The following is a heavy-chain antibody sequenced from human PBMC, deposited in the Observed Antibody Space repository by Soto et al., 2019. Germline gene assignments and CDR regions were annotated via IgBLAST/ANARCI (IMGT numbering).Heavy chain of an antibody. V-gene: IGHV5-51*01. CDR1: GYSFTSYW. Sequence: PGESLKISCKGSGYSFTSYWINWVRQMPGKGLEWMGIIYPGDSDTRYSPSFQGQVTISADKSISTAYPQWSSLKASDTAMYYCARRPTVGSFGLDVWGQGTTVTVSS. CDR2: IYPGDSDT. D-gene: IGHD3-10*01. J-gene: IGHJ6*02. CDR3: ARRPTVGSFGLDV.